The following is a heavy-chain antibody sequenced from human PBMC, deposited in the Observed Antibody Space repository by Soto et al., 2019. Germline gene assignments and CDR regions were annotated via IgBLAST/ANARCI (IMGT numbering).Heavy chain of an antibody. CDR3: ARLVVEAADGVWFDP. Sequence: HVQLVQSGAEVKKPGSSVKVSCKASGDTFSTYAINWVRQAPGQGLEWMGGIIPLFGPPNYAQRFQGRVTITADESTRTAYMELSSLRSEDTAVYYCARLVVEAADGVWFDPWGQGTLVTVSS. CDR2: IIPLFGPP. CDR1: GDTFSTYA. J-gene: IGHJ5*02. V-gene: IGHV1-69*12. D-gene: IGHD2-15*01.